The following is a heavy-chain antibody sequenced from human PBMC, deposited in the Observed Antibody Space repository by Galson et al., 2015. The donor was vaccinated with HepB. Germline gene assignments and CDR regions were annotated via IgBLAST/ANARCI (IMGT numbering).Heavy chain of an antibody. Sequence: SLRLSCAAAGFMFSDYGMFWVRQAPGKGLEWVAFLRYDGSNIYYPESVKGRFTISRDNSKNTLFLQMNSLRAEDTAVYYCAKGGYHFDSSGSTLWGQGTLVTVSS. CDR3: AKGGYHFDSSGSTL. CDR1: GFMFSDYG. D-gene: IGHD3-22*01. V-gene: IGHV3-30*02. J-gene: IGHJ4*02. CDR2: LRYDGSNI.